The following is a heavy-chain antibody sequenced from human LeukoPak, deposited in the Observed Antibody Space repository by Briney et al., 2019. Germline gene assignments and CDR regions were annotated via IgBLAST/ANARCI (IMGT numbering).Heavy chain of an antibody. Sequence: ASVKVSCKASGYIFTSYGISWVRQAPGQGLEWMGWISAYNGHTRYVQKLQDRVTMTTDTSTSTAYMDLRSLRSDDTAVYYCARDRKGYSSGWPFLWRGPYYFDYWGQGTLVTVSS. CDR1: GYIFTSYG. CDR2: ISAYNGHT. V-gene: IGHV1-18*01. D-gene: IGHD6-19*01. J-gene: IGHJ4*02. CDR3: ARDRKGYSSGWPFLWRGPYYFDY.